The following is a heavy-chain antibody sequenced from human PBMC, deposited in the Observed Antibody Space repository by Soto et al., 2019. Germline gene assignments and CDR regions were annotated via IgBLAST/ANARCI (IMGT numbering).Heavy chain of an antibody. D-gene: IGHD6-13*01. V-gene: IGHV3-23*01. J-gene: IGHJ5*02. CDR1: GFTFNSYA. Sequence: GGSLRLSCAASGFTFNSYAMSWVRQAPGKGLEWVSGISANGGSTYYADSVKGRFTISRDNSKNTLYLQMNSLRAEDTAVYYCARAMAAAVKWWFEPWGQGTLVTVSS. CDR2: ISANGGST. CDR3: ARAMAAAVKWWFEP.